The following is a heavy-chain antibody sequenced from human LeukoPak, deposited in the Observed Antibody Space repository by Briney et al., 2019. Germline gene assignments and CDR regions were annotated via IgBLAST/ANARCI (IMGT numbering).Heavy chain of an antibody. D-gene: IGHD4-23*01. V-gene: IGHV4-39*07. CDR1: GGSISSSSYY. J-gene: IGHJ4*02. Sequence: SETLSLTCTVSGGSISSSSYYWGWIRQPPGKGLEWIGSIYYSGSTNYNPSLKSRVTISVDTSKNQFSLKLSSVTAADTAVYYCARGKELGGNGRGYFDYWAREPWSPSPQ. CDR3: ARGKELGGNGRGYFDY. CDR2: IYYSGST.